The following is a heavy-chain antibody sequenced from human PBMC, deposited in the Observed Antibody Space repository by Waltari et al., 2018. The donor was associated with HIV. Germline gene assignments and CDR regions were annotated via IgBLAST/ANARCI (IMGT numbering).Heavy chain of an antibody. Sequence: EVQLVESGGGLVQPGGYLRLSCAASGFIFSNSCLNWVRQAPGKGLEWVANINQDGSEKYYVDSVKGRFTISRDNAKNSLYLQMNNLRAEDTAVYYCAGEMPTIIGDAFDIWGQGTMVTISS. J-gene: IGHJ3*02. D-gene: IGHD3-16*02. CDR3: AGEMPTIIGDAFDI. CDR2: INQDGSEK. V-gene: IGHV3-7*01. CDR1: GFIFSNSC.